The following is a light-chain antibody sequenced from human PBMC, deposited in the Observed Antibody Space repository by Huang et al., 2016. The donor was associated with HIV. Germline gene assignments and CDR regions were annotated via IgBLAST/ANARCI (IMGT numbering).Light chain of an antibody. CDR2: KSS. V-gene: IGKV1-5*03. CDR3: QQYNTFWT. Sequence: DIQMTQSPSILSASVGDRVTITCRASQSVSTWLAWYQQKPGHHPKRLIYKSSTLESGVPSRFSGSGSGTEFTLTISSLQPDDFATYYCQQYNTFWTFGQGTKV. J-gene: IGKJ1*01. CDR1: QSVSTW.